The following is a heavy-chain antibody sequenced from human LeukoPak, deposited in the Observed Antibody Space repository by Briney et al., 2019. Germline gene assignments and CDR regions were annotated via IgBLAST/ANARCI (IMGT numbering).Heavy chain of an antibody. CDR2: ISGDGSNT. D-gene: IGHD3-10*01. CDR3: ARITMVRGRAP. V-gene: IGHV3-74*01. CDR1: GFTFNNYG. J-gene: IGHJ5*02. Sequence: GGSLRLSCAASGFTFNNYGMHWVRQAPGKGLVWVSRISGDGSNTNYVDSVKGRFTISRDDAKNTLFLQMNNLRAEDTAIYYCARITMVRGRAPWGQGTLVTVSS.